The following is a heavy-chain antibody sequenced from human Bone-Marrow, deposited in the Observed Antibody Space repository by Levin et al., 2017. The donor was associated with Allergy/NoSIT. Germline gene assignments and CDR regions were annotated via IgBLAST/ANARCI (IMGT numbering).Heavy chain of an antibody. CDR1: GVTFGSYV. D-gene: IGHD4-17*01. CDR3: AKGDYGDYVSYFDY. CDR2: ISAGGRST. V-gene: IGHV3-23*01. J-gene: IGHJ4*02. Sequence: GGSLRLSCAASGVTFGSYVMSWVRQSPGKGLEWVSSISAGGRSTYYTESVKGRFTFSRDNSKNTLYLRMNSLRAEDTAVYYCAKGDYGDYVSYFDYWGQGTLVTVSS.